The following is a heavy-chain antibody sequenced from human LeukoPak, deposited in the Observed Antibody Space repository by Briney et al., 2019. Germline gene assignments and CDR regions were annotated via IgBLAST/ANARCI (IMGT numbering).Heavy chain of an antibody. Sequence: SETLSLTRTVSGGSISSYYWSWIRQPPGKGLEWIGYIYYSGSTNYNPSLKSRVTISVDTSKNQFSLKLSSVTAADTAVYYCARGDFNYYDSSGYDYWGQGTLVTVSS. CDR3: ARGDFNYYDSSGYDY. CDR1: GGSISSYY. CDR2: IYYSGST. J-gene: IGHJ4*02. V-gene: IGHV4-59*08. D-gene: IGHD3-22*01.